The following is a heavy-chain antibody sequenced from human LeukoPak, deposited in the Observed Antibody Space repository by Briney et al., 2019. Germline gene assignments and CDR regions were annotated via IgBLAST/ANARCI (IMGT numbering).Heavy chain of an antibody. D-gene: IGHD3-22*01. J-gene: IGHJ3*02. Sequence: SETLSLTCTVSGGSITSGSYYWSWIRQPAGKGLEWIGRIYTSGSTNYNPSLKSRVTISVDTSKNQFSLKLSSVTAADTAVYYCARGRRQVITMIVVVDAFDIWGQGTMVTVSS. V-gene: IGHV4-61*02. CDR2: IYTSGST. CDR3: ARGRRQVITMIVVVDAFDI. CDR1: GGSITSGSYY.